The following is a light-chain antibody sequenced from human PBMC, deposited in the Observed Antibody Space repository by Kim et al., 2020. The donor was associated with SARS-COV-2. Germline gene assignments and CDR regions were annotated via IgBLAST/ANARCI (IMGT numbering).Light chain of an antibody. Sequence: QSALTQPASVSGSPGQSFTISCTGTSSDVGGYNYVSWYQQHPGKAPKLMIYDVSNRPSGVSNRFSGSKSGNTASLTISGLQAEDEADYYCSSYTSSRYVFGTGTKVTVL. J-gene: IGLJ1*01. V-gene: IGLV2-14*03. CDR1: SSDVGGYNY. CDR2: DVS. CDR3: SSYTSSRYV.